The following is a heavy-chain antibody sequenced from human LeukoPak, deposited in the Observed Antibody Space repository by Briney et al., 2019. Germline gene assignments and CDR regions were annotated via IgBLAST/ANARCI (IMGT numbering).Heavy chain of an antibody. CDR3: ARANSGSYFAQEYYFDY. J-gene: IGHJ4*02. D-gene: IGHD1-26*01. V-gene: IGHV3-9*01. CDR2: ISWNSGSI. CDR1: GFTFDDYA. Sequence: GGSLRLSCAASGFTFDDYAMHWVRQAPGKGLGWVSGISWNSGSIGYADSVKGRFTISRDNAKNSLYLQMNSLRAEDTALYYCARANSGSYFAQEYYFDYWGQGTLVTVSS.